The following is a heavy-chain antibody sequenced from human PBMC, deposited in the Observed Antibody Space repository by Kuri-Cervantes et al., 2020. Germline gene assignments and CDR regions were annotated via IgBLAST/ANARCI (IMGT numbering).Heavy chain of an antibody. J-gene: IGHJ4*02. CDR3: ARGYGSGSSQPLDY. Sequence: GESLKISCAASGFTFDDYAMHWVRQAPGKGLEWVSVIYSGGSTYYADSVKGRFTISRDNSKNTLYLQMNSLRAEDTAVYYCARGYGSGSSQPLDYWGQGTLVTVSS. CDR1: GFTFDDYA. V-gene: IGHV3-53*01. D-gene: IGHD3-10*01. CDR2: IYSGGST.